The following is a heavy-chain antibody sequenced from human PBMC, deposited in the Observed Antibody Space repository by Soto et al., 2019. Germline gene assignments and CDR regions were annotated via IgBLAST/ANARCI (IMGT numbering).Heavy chain of an antibody. D-gene: IGHD5-12*01. CDR1: GGTFSSYT. V-gene: IGHV1-69*02. CDR3: ARGRGIVATINYYYMDV. J-gene: IGHJ6*03. CDR2: IIPILGIA. Sequence: QVQLVQSGAEVKKPGSSVKVSCKASGGTFSSYTISWVRQAPGQGLEWMGRIIPILGIANYAQKFQGRVTITEDKSTSTAYMELSSLRSEDTAVYYCARGRGIVATINYYYMDVWGKGTTVTVSS.